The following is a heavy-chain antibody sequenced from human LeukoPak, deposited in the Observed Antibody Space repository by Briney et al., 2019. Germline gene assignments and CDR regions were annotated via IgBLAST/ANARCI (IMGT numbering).Heavy chain of an antibody. CDR1: GFSFSTYG. Sequence: GGSLRLSCVAPGFSFSTYGMHWVRQAPGKGLEWVSFIRHEGIDKYYAQSVKGRFTISRDDSRYTQYLQMNSLRSEDTAIYYCATDFNWAWNYWGQGTLVTASS. CDR2: IRHEGIDK. D-gene: IGHD7-27*01. J-gene: IGHJ4*02. V-gene: IGHV3-30*02. CDR3: ATDFNWAWNY.